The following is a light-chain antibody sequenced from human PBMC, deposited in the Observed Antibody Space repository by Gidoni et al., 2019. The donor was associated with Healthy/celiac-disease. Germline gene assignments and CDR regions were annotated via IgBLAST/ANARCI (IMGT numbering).Light chain of an antibody. J-gene: IGLJ2*01. CDR2: RDS. V-gene: IGLV3-25*03. CDR1: ALPEQY. CDR3: QSADSSGTV. Sequence: SYELTQAPSVSVSQGQTARITSSGDALPEQYAYWYQQKPGQAPVLVIYRDSERPSGVPERFSGSSSGTTATLTISGVQASDEANYHCQSADSSGTVFGGATKLTVL.